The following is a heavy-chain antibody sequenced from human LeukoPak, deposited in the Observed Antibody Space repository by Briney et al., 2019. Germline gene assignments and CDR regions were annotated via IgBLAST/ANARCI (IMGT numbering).Heavy chain of an antibody. J-gene: IGHJ4*02. Sequence: GGSLRLSCAASGFIFTTSAMTWVRQAPGKGLEWVSAIGGGGGSTYYGDSVKGRFTVSRDNSKNTLYLQMNSLRAEDTAVYYCARGLSSGWYPSFDYWGQGTLVTVSS. CDR1: GFIFTTSA. D-gene: IGHD6-19*01. CDR3: ARGLSSGWYPSFDY. V-gene: IGHV3-23*01. CDR2: IGGGGGST.